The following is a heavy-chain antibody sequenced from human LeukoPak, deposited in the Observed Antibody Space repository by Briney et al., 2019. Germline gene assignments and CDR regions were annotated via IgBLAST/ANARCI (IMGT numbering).Heavy chain of an antibody. V-gene: IGHV4-31*03. Sequence: PSQILSLTCTVSGDSMTDAGYYWAWIRHHPEKGLEWIGYTHYSGSTYYNPSLESRVTISVDTSKRQFYLRLSAVTAAGWAVYYGAREWMQVRKNWFDPLGQGILVTVSS. CDR3: AREWMQVRKNWFDP. CDR2: THYSGST. J-gene: IGHJ5*01. CDR1: GDSMTDAGYY. D-gene: IGHD2-2*03.